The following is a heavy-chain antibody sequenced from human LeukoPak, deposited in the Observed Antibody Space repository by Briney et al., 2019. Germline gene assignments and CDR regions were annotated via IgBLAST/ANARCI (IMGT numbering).Heavy chain of an antibody. D-gene: IGHD2-15*01. CDR1: GFTFSNAW. J-gene: IGHJ3*02. CDR2: IYAGDSET. V-gene: IGHV5-51*01. CDR3: ARRLVLAATFAFDI. Sequence: GGSLRLSCAASGFTFSNAWMSWVRQMPGKGLEWMGVIYAGDSETRYSPSFQGQVTISADKSIRTAYLQWSSLQASDTAMYYCARRLVLAATFAFDIWGQGTMVTVS.